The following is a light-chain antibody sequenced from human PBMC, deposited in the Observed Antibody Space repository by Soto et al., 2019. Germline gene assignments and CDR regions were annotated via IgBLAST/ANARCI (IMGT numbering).Light chain of an antibody. V-gene: IGKV1-6*01. CDR2: AAS. J-gene: IGKJ2*02. CDR3: LQDHDYQWT. Sequence: AIPVTQSPSSLSASVGDRVTFTCRATQGYRSGLGWYQQKPGKAPKLLIYAASDLQAEVPSRFSGSGSGTDFTLTISSLQAEDFATYYCLQDHDYQWTFGQGTKLEIK. CDR1: QGYRSG.